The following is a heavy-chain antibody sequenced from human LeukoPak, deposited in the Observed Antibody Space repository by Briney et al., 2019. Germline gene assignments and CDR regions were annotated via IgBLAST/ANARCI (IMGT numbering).Heavy chain of an antibody. Sequence: GGSLTLSCAASGFTFSSYAMSWVRQAPGKGREWVSAISGSGGSTYYADSVKGRFTISRDNSKNTLNLQRNSLRAEDTAVYSCAKAFRIVGAVWGQGTLVTVSS. CDR1: GFTFSSYA. CDR3: AKAFRIVGAV. CDR2: ISGSGGST. J-gene: IGHJ4*02. D-gene: IGHD1-26*01. V-gene: IGHV3-23*01.